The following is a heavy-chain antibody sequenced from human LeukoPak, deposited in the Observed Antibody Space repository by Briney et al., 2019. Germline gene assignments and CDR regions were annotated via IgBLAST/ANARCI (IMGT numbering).Heavy chain of an antibody. CDR3: ARDSRAARPDY. CDR2: IYYSGRT. Sequence: KPSETLSLTCTVSGGSISSSSHYWGWIRQSPGKGLEWIGSIYYSGRTYYNPSLKSRVTISGDTSKNQFSLKLTSVTAADTAVYYCARDSRAARPDYWGQGTLVTVSS. CDR1: GGSISSSSHY. D-gene: IGHD6-6*01. V-gene: IGHV4-39*02. J-gene: IGHJ4*02.